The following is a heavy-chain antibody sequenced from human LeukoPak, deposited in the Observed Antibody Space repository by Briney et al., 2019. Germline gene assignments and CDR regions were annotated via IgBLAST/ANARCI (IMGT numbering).Heavy chain of an antibody. D-gene: IGHD3-9*01. CDR1: GFTFSSYG. CDR2: ISYDGSNK. Sequence: GGSLRLSCAASGFTFSSYGMHWVRQAPGKGLEWVAVISYDGSNKYYADSVKGRFTISRDNSKHTLYLQMNSLRAEDTAVYYCAKDSGHHYDILTPNYWGQGTLVTVSS. V-gene: IGHV3-30*18. J-gene: IGHJ4*02. CDR3: AKDSGHHYDILTPNY.